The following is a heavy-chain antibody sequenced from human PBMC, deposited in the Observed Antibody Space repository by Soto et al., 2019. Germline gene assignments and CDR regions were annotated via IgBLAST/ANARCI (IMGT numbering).Heavy chain of an antibody. CDR1: GYTFSSYA. J-gene: IGHJ6*02. Sequence: GASVKVSCKASGYTFSSYAISWVRQAPGQGLEWMGGITPIFGTANYAQKFQGRVTITADESTSTADLGVRGLRSWDTAVDYCAGGGATYYYYGMDVWGQGTTVTVSS. CDR3: AGGGATYYYYGMDV. CDR2: ITPIFGTA. V-gene: IGHV1-69*13. D-gene: IGHD1-26*01.